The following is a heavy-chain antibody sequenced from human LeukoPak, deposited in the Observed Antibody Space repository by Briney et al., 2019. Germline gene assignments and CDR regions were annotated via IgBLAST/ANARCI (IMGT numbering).Heavy chain of an antibody. CDR1: GFAFSTYA. V-gene: IGHV3-23*01. D-gene: IGHD1-26*01. J-gene: IGHJ4*02. CDR3: AREMLRDGSYLIED. Sequence: PGGSLRLSCAASGFAFSTYAMSWVRQAPGKGLEWVSAISGNGVKTYYADSVKGRFTVSRDNSKNTLYLQMNSLRADDTAVYYCAREMLRDGSYLIEDWGQGILVTVSS. CDR2: ISGNGVKT.